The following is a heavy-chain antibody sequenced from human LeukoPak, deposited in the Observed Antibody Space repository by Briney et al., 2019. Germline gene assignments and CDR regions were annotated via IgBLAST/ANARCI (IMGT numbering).Heavy chain of an antibody. Sequence: SETLSLTCAVYGESFSAYYWSWLRQPPGKGLEWIGEINQSGSTNYIPSLKSRVTISVDTSKKQFSLRVSSVTAADTAVYYCARRSGGKTIDYWGQGTLVTVSS. D-gene: IGHD4-23*01. CDR1: GESFSAYY. CDR3: ARRSGGKTIDY. J-gene: IGHJ4*02. V-gene: IGHV4-34*01. CDR2: INQSGST.